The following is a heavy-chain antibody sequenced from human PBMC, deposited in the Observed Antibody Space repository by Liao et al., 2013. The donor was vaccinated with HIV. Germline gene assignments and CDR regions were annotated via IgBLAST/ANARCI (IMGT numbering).Heavy chain of an antibody. CDR2: IDHSGRT. Sequence: QVQLQQWGAGLLKPSETLSLTCAVSGESFSPFYWNWIRQPPGKGLEWIGEIDHSGRTNYSPSLKSRVTIEVDASRSQFSLKLASLTAADTAVYYCARGGIAATSVLAYYFDFWGLGTPVAVSS. V-gene: IGHV4-34*01. CDR3: ARGGIAATSVLAYYFDF. CDR1: GESFSPFY. J-gene: IGHJ4*02. D-gene: IGHD2-15*01.